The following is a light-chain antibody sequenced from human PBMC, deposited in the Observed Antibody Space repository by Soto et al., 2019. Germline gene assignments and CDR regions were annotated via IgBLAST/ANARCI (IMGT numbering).Light chain of an antibody. CDR3: QQYNSYPFT. J-gene: IGKJ3*01. CDR1: QSISSW. CDR2: KAS. V-gene: IGKV1-5*03. Sequence: DIQMTQSPSTLSASVGDRVTITCRASQSISSWLAWYQQKPGKAPKLLIYKASSLESGVPSRFSGSGSGTEFTPTISRLQADDFATYYCQQYNSYPFTFGPGTKVDIK.